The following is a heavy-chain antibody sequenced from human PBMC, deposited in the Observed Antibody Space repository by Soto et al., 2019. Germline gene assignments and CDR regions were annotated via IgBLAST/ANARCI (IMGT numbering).Heavy chain of an antibody. CDR2: IYYSGST. CDR3: ASNGRYSNYYYMDV. CDR1: GGSISSSSYY. D-gene: IGHD4-4*01. Sequence: SETLSLTCTVSGGSISSSSYYWGWIRQPPGKGLEWIGSIYYSGSTYYNPSLKSRVTISVDTSKNQFSLKLSSVTAADTAVYYCASNGRYSNYYYMDVWGKGTTVTVSS. V-gene: IGHV4-39*01. J-gene: IGHJ6*03.